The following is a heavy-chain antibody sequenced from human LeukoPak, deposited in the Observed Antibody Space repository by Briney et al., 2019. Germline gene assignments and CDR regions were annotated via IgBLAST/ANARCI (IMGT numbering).Heavy chain of an antibody. V-gene: IGHV1-18*01. Sequence: ASVKVSCKASGYTFTSYGISWVRQAPGQGLEWMGWISAYNGNTNYAQKLQGRVTMTTDTSTSTAYMELRSLRSDDTAVYYCARDQGSDWYVTYGMDVWGQGTTVTVSS. J-gene: IGHJ6*02. D-gene: IGHD6-19*01. CDR3: ARDQGSDWYVTYGMDV. CDR1: GYTFTSYG. CDR2: ISAYNGNT.